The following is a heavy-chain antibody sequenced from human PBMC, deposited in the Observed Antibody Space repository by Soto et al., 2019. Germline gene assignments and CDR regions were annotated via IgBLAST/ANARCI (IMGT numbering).Heavy chain of an antibody. V-gene: IGHV3-48*02. J-gene: IGHJ6*02. Sequence: ELHLVESGGGLVQPGGSLRLSCAASGFTFSSYSMIWVRQAPGKGLEWVSYISITSSTIYYADSVKGRFTISRDNAKNTHYLQMNSLRDEDTAVYYCTRDPYGMDVWGQGTTVTVSS. CDR3: TRDPYGMDV. CDR2: ISITSSTI. CDR1: GFTFSSYS.